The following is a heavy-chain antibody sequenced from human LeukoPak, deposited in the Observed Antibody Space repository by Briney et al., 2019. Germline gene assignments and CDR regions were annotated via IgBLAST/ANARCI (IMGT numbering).Heavy chain of an antibody. CDR1: GFTFSNYG. Sequence: GGSLRLSCAASGFTFSNYGMNWVRQPPDKGLEWVASISSTSSYIYYTDSVRGRFTISKDNTKNSLYLQMNSLRAEDTAVYYCARDLNYWGQGTLVTVSS. J-gene: IGHJ4*02. V-gene: IGHV3-21*01. CDR3: ARDLNY. CDR2: ISSTSSYI.